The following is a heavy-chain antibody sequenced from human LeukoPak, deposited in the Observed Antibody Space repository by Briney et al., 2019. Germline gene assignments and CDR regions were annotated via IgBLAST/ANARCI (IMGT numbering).Heavy chain of an antibody. J-gene: IGHJ4*02. CDR3: AKDHRRTIFGVVISPSHFDY. Sequence: GGSLRLSCAASGFTFSSYSMNWVRQAPGKGLEWVSYISSSSSTIYYADSVKGRFTISRDNSKNTLYLQMNSLRAENTAVYYCAKDHRRTIFGVVISPSHFDYWGQGTLVTVSS. CDR1: GFTFSSYS. CDR2: ISSSSSTI. D-gene: IGHD3-3*01. V-gene: IGHV3-48*01.